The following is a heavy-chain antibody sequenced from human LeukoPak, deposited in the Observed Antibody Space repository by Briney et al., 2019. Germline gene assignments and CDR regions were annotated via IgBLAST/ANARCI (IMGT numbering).Heavy chain of an antibody. CDR3: AKTSKYYYDSSGYYDY. V-gene: IGHV3-30*18. Sequence: GGSLRLSCASSGFTFSSYGMHWVRQAPGKGLEGVAVISYDGSNKYYADSVKGRFTISRDNSKNTLYLQMNSLRAEDTAVYYCAKTSKYYYDSSGYYDYWGQGTLVTVSS. J-gene: IGHJ4*02. CDR2: ISYDGSNK. D-gene: IGHD3-22*01. CDR1: GFTFSSYG.